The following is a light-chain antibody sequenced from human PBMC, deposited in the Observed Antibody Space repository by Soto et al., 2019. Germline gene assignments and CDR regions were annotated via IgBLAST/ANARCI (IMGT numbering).Light chain of an antibody. CDR2: DVS. V-gene: IGLV2-14*03. Sequence: QSALTQPASVSGSPGQSINISCTGTSSDVGGYNYVSWYQHHPGKAPKLIIYDVSNRPSGVSNPFSGSKSGNTASLTISGFQPEDEADYYCSSYTTSNTRQIVFGTGTKLTVL. J-gene: IGLJ1*01. CDR1: SSDVGGYNY. CDR3: SSYTTSNTRQIV.